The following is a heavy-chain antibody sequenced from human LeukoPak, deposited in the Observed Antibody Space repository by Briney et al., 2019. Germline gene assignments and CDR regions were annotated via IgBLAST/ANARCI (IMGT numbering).Heavy chain of an antibody. CDR3: ARSLGYCGSTSCYPTGWFDP. Sequence: GGSLRLSCAASGFTFSNYWMSWVRQAPGKGLEWVANIKQGGSEKYYVDSVKGRFTISRDNAKNSLYLQMNSLRAEDTAVYYCARSLGYCGSTSCYPTGWFDPWGQGTLVTVSS. D-gene: IGHD2-2*01. CDR1: GFTFSNYW. J-gene: IGHJ5*02. V-gene: IGHV3-7*01. CDR2: IKQGGSEK.